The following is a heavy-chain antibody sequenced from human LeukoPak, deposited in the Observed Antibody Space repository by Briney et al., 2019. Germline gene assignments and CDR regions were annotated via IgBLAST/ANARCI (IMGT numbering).Heavy chain of an antibody. J-gene: IGHJ6*02. V-gene: IGHV1-46*01. D-gene: IGHD1-26*01. CDR2: INPSGGST. Sequence: GASVKVSCKASGYTFTSYYMHWVRQAPGQGLEWMGIINPSGGSTSYAQKFQGRVTMTRDTSTSTVYMELSSLRSEDTAVYYCARVKWELLHYHYYGMDVWGQGTTVTVSS. CDR3: ARVKWELLHYHYYGMDV. CDR1: GYTFTSYY.